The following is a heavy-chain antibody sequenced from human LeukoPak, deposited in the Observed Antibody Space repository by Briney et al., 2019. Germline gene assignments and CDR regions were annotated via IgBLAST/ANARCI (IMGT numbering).Heavy chain of an antibody. CDR3: ARDSRGFWSGYYDWYFDL. CDR2: INPNSGGT. V-gene: IGHV1-2*02. Sequence: ASVKVSCKASGYTFTGYYMHWVRQAPGQGLEWMGWINPNSGGTNYAQKFQGRVTITRDTSISTAYMELSRLRSDDTAVYYCARDSRGFWSGYYDWYFDLWGRGTLVTVSS. J-gene: IGHJ2*01. CDR1: GYTFTGYY. D-gene: IGHD3-3*01.